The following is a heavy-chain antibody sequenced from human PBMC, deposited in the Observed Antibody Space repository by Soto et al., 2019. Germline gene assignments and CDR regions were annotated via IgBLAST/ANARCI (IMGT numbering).Heavy chain of an antibody. CDR3: ARGERESDD. J-gene: IGHJ4*02. V-gene: IGHV4-59*11. CDR2: ISSSGST. CDR1: GASITSHF. Sequence: SETLSLTCAVSGASITSHFWSWVRQPPGKGLEYIGYISSSGSTNYNPSLKSRVTISLDTSKNELSLKLNSVTAADTAVYYCARGERESDDWGPGILVTVSS.